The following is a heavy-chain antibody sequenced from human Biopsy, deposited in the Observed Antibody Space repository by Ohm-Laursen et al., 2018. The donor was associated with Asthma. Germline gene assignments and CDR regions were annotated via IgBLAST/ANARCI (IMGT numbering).Heavy chain of an antibody. CDR2: ISYTGST. Sequence: TLSLTCTVSGGSLSSSRYDWGWIRQPPGKGLEWIGSISYTGSTSYNASLKSRVTISVDTSKNQFSLNLNSVTAADTALYYCARHWNWGSFFDFWGQGSLVTVSS. J-gene: IGHJ4*02. V-gene: IGHV4-39*01. D-gene: IGHD7-27*01. CDR3: ARHWNWGSFFDF. CDR1: GGSLSSSRYD.